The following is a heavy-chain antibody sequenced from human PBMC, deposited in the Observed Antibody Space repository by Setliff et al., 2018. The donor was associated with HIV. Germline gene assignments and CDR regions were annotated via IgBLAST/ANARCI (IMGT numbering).Heavy chain of an antibody. Sequence: TLSLTCTVSGGSINSGGYYWSWIRQHPGKGLEWIGYIYYSGTTYYNPSVKSRVTISLDTSKNQFSLKPSSMTAADTAMYYCARGTRSSFNWFDPWGQGTLVTVSS. J-gene: IGHJ5*02. D-gene: IGHD6-6*01. CDR1: GGSINSGGYY. CDR2: IYYSGTT. CDR3: ARGTRSSFNWFDP. V-gene: IGHV4-31*03.